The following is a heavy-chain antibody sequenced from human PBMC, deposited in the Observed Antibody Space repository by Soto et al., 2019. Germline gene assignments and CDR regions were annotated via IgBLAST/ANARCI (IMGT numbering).Heavy chain of an antibody. CDR1: GGSISSSSYY. CDR2: IYYSGST. CDR3: ATLWGQD. D-gene: IGHD3-10*01. Sequence: QLQLQESGPGLVKPSETLSLTCTVSGGSISSSSYYWGWIRQPPGKGLEWIGRIYYSGSTYYNPSXXXRXXLSVDTSKNQFSLKLSSVTAADPAVYYCATLWGQDWGQGTLVTVSS. V-gene: IGHV4-39*01. J-gene: IGHJ4*02.